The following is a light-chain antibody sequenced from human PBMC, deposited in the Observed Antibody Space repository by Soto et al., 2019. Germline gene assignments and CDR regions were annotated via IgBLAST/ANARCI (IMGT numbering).Light chain of an antibody. J-gene: IGKJ4*01. CDR3: QQYDNWPPLT. Sequence: EIVMTQSPDTLSVSPGERATLSCRASQSVRSNLAWYQQKPGQAPRLLIYGASTMATGIPARFSGSGSATEFTLTISSLQSEDFAIYYCQQYDNWPPLTFGGGTKVEIK. CDR2: GAS. CDR1: QSVRSN. V-gene: IGKV3-15*01.